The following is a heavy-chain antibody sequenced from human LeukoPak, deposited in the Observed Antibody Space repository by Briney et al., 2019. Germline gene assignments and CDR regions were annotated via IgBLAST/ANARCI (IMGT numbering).Heavy chain of an antibody. J-gene: IGHJ6*02. CDR2: INHSGST. CDR3: ARGGYCSSTSCYRSYYYGMDV. D-gene: IGHD2-2*02. V-gene: IGHV4-34*01. Sequence: PSETLSLTCAVYGGSFSGDYWSWIRQPPGKGLEWIGEINHSGSTNYNPSLKSRVTISVDTSKNQFSLKLSSVTAADTAVYYCARGGYCSSTSCYRSYYYGMDVWGQGTTVTVS. CDR1: GGSFSGDY.